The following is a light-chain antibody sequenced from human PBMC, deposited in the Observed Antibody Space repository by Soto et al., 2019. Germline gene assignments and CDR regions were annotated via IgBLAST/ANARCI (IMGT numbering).Light chain of an antibody. CDR3: SSYAGSNNFV. CDR1: SSDVGGYNY. CDR2: EVS. V-gene: IGLV2-8*01. Sequence: QSVLTQPPSPSGSPGPSVTISCSGTSSDVGGYNYVSWHQQHPGKAPKLMIYEVSKRPSGVPDRFSGSKSGNTASLIVSGLQAEDEADYYCSSYAGSNNFVFGTG. J-gene: IGLJ1*01.